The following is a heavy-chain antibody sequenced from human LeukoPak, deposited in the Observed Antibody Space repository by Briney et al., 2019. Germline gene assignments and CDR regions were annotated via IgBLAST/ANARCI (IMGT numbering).Heavy chain of an antibody. CDR3: AKPYKYGVRDVHFDY. J-gene: IGHJ4*02. CDR1: GFAFSDHA. CDR2: ISYTTTGNT. D-gene: IGHD5-24*01. V-gene: IGHV3-23*01. Sequence: GGSLRLSCAASGFAFSDHAMTWVRQAPGKGLEWISAISYTTTGNTYYADSVKGRFTISRDNSENTVYLQVSSLRAEDTAVYYCAKPYKYGVRDVHFDYWGQGTLVTVSS.